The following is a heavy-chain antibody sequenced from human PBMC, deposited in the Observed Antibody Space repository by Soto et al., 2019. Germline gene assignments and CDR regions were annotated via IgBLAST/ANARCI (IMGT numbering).Heavy chain of an antibody. CDR3: GMEKVGVIFIHFFDT. D-gene: IGHD1-26*01. CDR1: GFTFSIYS. Sequence: GGSLRLSCAASGFTFSIYSMNWVRQAPGKGLEWVSYIMPGSSHIFYADSVKGRFTISRDNAKNSLYLQMNSLRAEDTAVYYWGMEKVGVIFIHFFDTGGQGKMV. V-gene: IGHV3-48*01. CDR2: IMPGSSHI. J-gene: IGHJ3*02.